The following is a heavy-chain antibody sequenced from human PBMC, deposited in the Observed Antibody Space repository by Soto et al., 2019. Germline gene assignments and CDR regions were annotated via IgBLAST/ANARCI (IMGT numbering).Heavy chain of an antibody. Sequence: EAQLVESGGGLVQPGGSLRLSCVASGFTFSDHWMQWVRQVPGERPAWVSRINSDGSVTADADSVRGRVTISRDNAKNTLYLQMNSLRVDDTAMYYCLRQYSAYDIWGQGTMVTVSS. CDR1: GFTFSDHW. CDR3: LRQYSAYDI. J-gene: IGHJ3*02. D-gene: IGHD4-4*01. CDR2: INSDGSVT. V-gene: IGHV3-74*03.